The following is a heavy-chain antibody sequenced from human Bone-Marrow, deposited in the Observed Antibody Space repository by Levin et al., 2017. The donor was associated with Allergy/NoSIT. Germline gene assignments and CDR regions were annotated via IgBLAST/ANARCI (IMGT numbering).Heavy chain of an antibody. D-gene: IGHD3-10*01. V-gene: IGHV3-33*06. Sequence: GGSLRLSCAASGFTFSSFGMHWVRQAPGKGLEWVALIWYDGSNKYYADSVKGRFTISRDNSKSTLYLQMDGLRDDDTAVYYCAKDLGGGSGSFYLDYWGQGSLVTVSS. CDR1: GFTFSSFG. CDR2: IWYDGSNK. J-gene: IGHJ4*02. CDR3: AKDLGGGSGSFYLDY.